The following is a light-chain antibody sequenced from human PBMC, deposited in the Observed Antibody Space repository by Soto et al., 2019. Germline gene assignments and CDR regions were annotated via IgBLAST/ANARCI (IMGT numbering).Light chain of an antibody. V-gene: IGLV2-14*01. J-gene: IGLJ1*01. CDR2: ELI. CDR3: NSYTSKSTGV. Sequence: QSALTQPASVSGSPGQSITISCTGTSSDVGGYNYVSWYQQHPGKAPKLIIYELINRPSGVSNRFSGSKSGNTASLTISGLQAEDEADYYCNSYTSKSTGVFGTGTKLT. CDR1: SSDVGGYNY.